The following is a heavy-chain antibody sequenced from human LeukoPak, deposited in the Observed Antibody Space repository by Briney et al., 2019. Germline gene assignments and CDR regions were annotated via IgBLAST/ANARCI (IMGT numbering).Heavy chain of an antibody. CDR3: AKRSSISSGYFDF. Sequence: GGSLRLSCAASGFTFSSYSMNWVRQAPGKGLEWVSAITGSGASTNYADSVKGRFTISRDNSKNTIYLQMNSLRAEDTAIYYCAKRSSISSGYFDFWGRGTLVTVSS. V-gene: IGHV3-23*01. CDR2: ITGSGAST. J-gene: IGHJ4*02. CDR1: GFTFSSYS. D-gene: IGHD3-22*01.